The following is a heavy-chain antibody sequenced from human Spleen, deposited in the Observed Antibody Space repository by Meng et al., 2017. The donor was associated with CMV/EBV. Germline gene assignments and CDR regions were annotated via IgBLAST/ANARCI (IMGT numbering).Heavy chain of an antibody. J-gene: IGHJ4*02. CDR2: IRYDGSNK. Sequence: GESLKISCEASGFRFNSFSSYGMHWVRQAPGKGLEWVAFIRYDGSNKYYGDSVKGRFTISRDNSKNTLYLQMNSLRAEDTAVYYCAKWDTGRLAQVDYWGQGTLVTVSS. CDR3: AKWDTGRLAQVDY. CDR1: GFRFNSFSSYG. V-gene: IGHV3-30*02. D-gene: IGHD6-6*01.